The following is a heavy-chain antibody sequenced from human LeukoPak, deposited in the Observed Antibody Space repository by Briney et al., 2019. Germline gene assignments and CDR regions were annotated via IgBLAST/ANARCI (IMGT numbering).Heavy chain of an antibody. J-gene: IGHJ4*02. CDR3: ARARGGMSDY. V-gene: IGHV3-23*01. D-gene: IGHD3-16*01. CDR1: GFTFSSFA. Sequence: GGSLRLSCAASGFTFSSFAMSWVRQAPGKGLEWVSAISTSGGSTYYADSVKGRFTISRDNAKNSLYLQMNSLRAEDTAVYYCARARGGMSDYWGQGTLVTVSS. CDR2: ISTSGGST.